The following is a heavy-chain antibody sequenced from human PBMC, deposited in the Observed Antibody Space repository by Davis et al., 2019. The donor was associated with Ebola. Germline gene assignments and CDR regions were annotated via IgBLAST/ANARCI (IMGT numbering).Heavy chain of an antibody. CDR1: GFTFSSYA. D-gene: IGHD2-2*01. J-gene: IGHJ6*02. CDR3: ARDHATPPSYYYYYGMDV. Sequence: PGGSLRLSCAASGFTFSSYAMSWVRQAPGKGLEWVSAISGSGGSTYYADSVKGRFTISRDNSKNTLYLQMNSLRAEDTAVYYCARDHATPPSYYYYYGMDVWGQGTTVTVSS. CDR2: ISGSGGST. V-gene: IGHV3-23*01.